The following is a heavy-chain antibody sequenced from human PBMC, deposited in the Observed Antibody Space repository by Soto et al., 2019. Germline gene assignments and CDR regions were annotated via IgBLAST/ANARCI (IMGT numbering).Heavy chain of an antibody. J-gene: IGHJ6*02. CDR2: ISGSGGST. Sequence: PGGSLRPSWAASGFTFSSYAMSWVRQAQGKGLECVSAISGSGGSTYYAASVKGRFTISRDNSKNTLYLQMNSLRAEDTAVYYCAKLRRGYDSSGYYRDYYYYGMDVWGQGTTVTVSS. V-gene: IGHV3-23*01. CDR3: AKLRRGYDSSGYYRDYYYYGMDV. D-gene: IGHD3-22*01. CDR1: GFTFSSYA.